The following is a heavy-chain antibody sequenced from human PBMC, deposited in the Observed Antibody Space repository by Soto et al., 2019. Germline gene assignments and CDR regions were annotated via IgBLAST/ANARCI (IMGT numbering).Heavy chain of an antibody. Sequence: TSETLSLTCTVSGGSISSSSYYWVWIRQPPVKGLEWIGSIYYSGSTYYNPSLKSRVTISVDTSKNQVSLKLSSVTAADTAVYYCARRAGYYGSDSLSWFDSCGQGTLVTVSS. J-gene: IGHJ5*01. V-gene: IGHV4-39*01. D-gene: IGHD3-10*01. CDR1: GGSISSSSYY. CDR2: IYYSGST. CDR3: ARRAGYYGSDSLSWFDS.